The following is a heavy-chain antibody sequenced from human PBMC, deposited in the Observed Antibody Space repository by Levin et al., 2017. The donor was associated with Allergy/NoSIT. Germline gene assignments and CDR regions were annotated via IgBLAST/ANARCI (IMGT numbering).Heavy chain of an antibody. CDR3: ARRGSSYRWFDP. CDR2: MGVGTGST. D-gene: IGHD2-2*01. Sequence: GESLKISCAASGFTFSNYAMSWVRMAAGKGLEWVSAMGVGTGSTDYADPVKGRFTIFRDNSKNTLYLQMNSLRAYDTAGYYCARRGSSYRWFDPWGQGTVVTVSS. V-gene: IGHV3-23*01. CDR1: GFTFSNYA. J-gene: IGHJ5*02.